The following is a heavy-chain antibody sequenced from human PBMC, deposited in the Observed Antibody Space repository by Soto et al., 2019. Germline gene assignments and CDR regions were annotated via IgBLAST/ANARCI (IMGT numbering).Heavy chain of an antibody. J-gene: IGHJ4*01. CDR3: ARRDGSYYRFDY. CDR1: VYRFTSYW. CDR2: IDPSDSYT. D-gene: IGHD3-10*01. Sequence: PXESLKLSWTCSVYRFTSYWISWVLPMPGKGLEWMGRIDPSDSYTNYSPSFQGHVTISADKSISTAYLQWSSLKASDTAMYYCARRDGSYYRFDYWGQGTPGTVSS. V-gene: IGHV5-10-1*01.